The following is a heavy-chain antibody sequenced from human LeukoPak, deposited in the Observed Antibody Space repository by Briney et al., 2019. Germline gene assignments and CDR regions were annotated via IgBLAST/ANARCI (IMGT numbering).Heavy chain of an antibody. Sequence: SQTLSLTCAISGDSVSNNSVAWNWIRQSPSRGLEWLGRTYYRSKWYNDYAVSVKSRITITPDPSKNQFSLQLNIMSPEDAAVYYCSRELTGGDYFDYWGQGTLVTVSS. D-gene: IGHD7-27*01. CDR3: SRELTGGDYFDY. V-gene: IGHV6-1*01. CDR1: GDSVSNNSVA. J-gene: IGHJ4*02. CDR2: TYYRSKWYN.